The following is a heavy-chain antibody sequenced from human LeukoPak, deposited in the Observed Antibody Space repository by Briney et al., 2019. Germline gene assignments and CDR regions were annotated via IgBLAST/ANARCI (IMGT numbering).Heavy chain of an antibody. D-gene: IGHD3-10*01. CDR1: GGSISSDNW. V-gene: IGHV4-4*02. CDR2: IYHSGST. CDR3: ARSKPLLLWFGEPPFDP. Sequence: SGTLSLTCAVSGGSISSDNWWSWVRQPPGKGLEWIGEIYHSGSTNYNSSLKSRVTISVDKFKNQFSLKLSSVTAADTAVYYCARSKPLLLWFGEPPFDPWGQGTLVTVSS. J-gene: IGHJ5*02.